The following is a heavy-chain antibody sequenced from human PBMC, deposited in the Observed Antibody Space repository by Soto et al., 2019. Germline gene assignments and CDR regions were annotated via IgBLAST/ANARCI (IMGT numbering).Heavy chain of an antibody. CDR1: GGTFSSYA. J-gene: IGHJ4*02. CDR3: AREGRYYYDSSGYYWDPYYFDY. Sequence: SVKVSCKASGGTFSSYAISWVRQAPGQGLEWMGGIIPIFGTANYAQKFQGRVTITADKSTSTAYMELSSLRSEDTAVCYCAREGRYYYDSSGYYWDPYYFDYWGQGTLVTVSS. D-gene: IGHD3-22*01. CDR2: IIPIFGTA. V-gene: IGHV1-69*06.